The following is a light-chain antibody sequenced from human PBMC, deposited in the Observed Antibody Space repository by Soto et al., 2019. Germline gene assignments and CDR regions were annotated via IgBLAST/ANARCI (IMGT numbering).Light chain of an antibody. CDR3: EAYDSTLSGVR. J-gene: IGLJ3*02. CDR2: GNT. CDR1: SSNIGAGYG. V-gene: IGLV1-40*01. Sequence: QSVLTQPPSVSGAPGQRVTISCTGSSSNIGAGYGVNWYQQLPGTAPKLLIYGNTNRPSGVPDRISGSKSGTSASLAITGLQAEDEADYYCEAYDSTLSGVRFGGGTKLTVL.